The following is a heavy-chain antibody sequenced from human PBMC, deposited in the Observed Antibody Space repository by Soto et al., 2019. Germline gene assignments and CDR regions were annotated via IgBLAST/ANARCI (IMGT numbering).Heavy chain of an antibody. V-gene: IGHV3-21*02. CDR2: ISITGDYI. Sequence: EVQLVDSGGGLVKSGGSLRLSCVASRFTFSAFSMNWVRQAPGKGLEWVSSISITGDYIYYADSVMGRFTISRDNAKNSLYLQMNSLRAEDTAVYYCARDSRVLMRGIMRGIVGMDDCGQGSTVTVSS. J-gene: IGHJ6*02. D-gene: IGHD3-10*01. CDR1: RFTFSAFS. CDR3: ARDSRVLMRGIMRGIVGMDD.